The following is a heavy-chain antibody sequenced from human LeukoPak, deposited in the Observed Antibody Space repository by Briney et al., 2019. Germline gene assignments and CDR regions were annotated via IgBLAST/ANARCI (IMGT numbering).Heavy chain of an antibody. CDR3: ARMVDDYVWWSYRGFDP. Sequence: SGTLSLTRTVSGGSLRRGIPYSSWIRQPAGKWLGWIGRIYTSGSTNYNPSLKSRVTISVDTSKNQFSLKLSSVTAADTAVYYCARMVDDYVWWSYRGFDPWGQGTLVTVSS. V-gene: IGHV4-61*02. J-gene: IGHJ5*02. CDR1: GGSLRRGIPY. CDR2: IYTSGST. D-gene: IGHD3-16*01.